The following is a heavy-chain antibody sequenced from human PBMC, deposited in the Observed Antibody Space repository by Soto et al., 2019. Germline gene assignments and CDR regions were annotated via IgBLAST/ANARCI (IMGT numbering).Heavy chain of an antibody. D-gene: IGHD1-20*01. V-gene: IGHV1-69*13. J-gene: IGHJ1*01. CDR2: IIPLLGIT. Sequence: SVKVSCKASGGTFSGYAINWVLQAPGQGLEWMGGIIPLLGITDYGQKFQGRITIAADESTGTAYMDLRGLRSEDTAVYYCARDPRSITGTTSSEDFQHWGQGTPVTVSS. CDR1: GGTFSGYA. CDR3: ARDPRSITGTTSSEDFQH.